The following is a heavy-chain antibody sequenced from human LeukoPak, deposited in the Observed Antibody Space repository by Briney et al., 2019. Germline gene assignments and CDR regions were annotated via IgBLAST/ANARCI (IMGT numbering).Heavy chain of an antibody. Sequence: GGSLRLSCAVSGFTFSSYSMNWVRQAPGKGLEWVSSISSSSSYIYYADSVKGRFTISRDNAKNSLYLQMNSLRAEDTAVYYCARTQPQKYYDILTGFIEQYYFDYWGQGTLVTVSS. V-gene: IGHV3-21*01. CDR2: ISSSSSYI. J-gene: IGHJ4*02. D-gene: IGHD3-9*01. CDR3: ARTQPQKYYDILTGFIEQYYFDY. CDR1: GFTFSSYS.